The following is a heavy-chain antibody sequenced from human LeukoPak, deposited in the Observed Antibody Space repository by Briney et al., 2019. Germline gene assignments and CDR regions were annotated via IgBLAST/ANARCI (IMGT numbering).Heavy chain of an antibody. Sequence: SETLSLTCTVSGYSISSGYYWGWIRQPPGKGLEWIGSIYHSGSTNYNPSLKSRVTISVDTSKNQFSLKLCSVTAADTAVYYCARVGDGYRDYFDYWGQGTLVTVSS. V-gene: IGHV4-38-2*02. D-gene: IGHD5-24*01. CDR2: IYHSGST. CDR1: GYSISSGYY. CDR3: ARVGDGYRDYFDY. J-gene: IGHJ4*02.